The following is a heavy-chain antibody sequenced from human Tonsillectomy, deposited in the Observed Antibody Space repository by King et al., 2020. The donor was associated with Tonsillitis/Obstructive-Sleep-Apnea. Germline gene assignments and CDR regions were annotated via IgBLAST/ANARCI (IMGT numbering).Heavy chain of an antibody. CDR3: ARDGAVAGRPYYYYYGMDV. Sequence: QLVQSGAEVKKPGASVKVSCKASGYTFTGYYMHWVRQAPGQGLEWMGWINPNSGGTNYAQKFQGRVTMTRDTSISTAYMGLSRLRADATAVYYCARDGAVAGRPYYYYYGMDVWGQGTTVTVSS. CDR1: GYTFTGYY. CDR2: INPNSGGT. J-gene: IGHJ6*02. D-gene: IGHD6-19*01. V-gene: IGHV1-2*02.